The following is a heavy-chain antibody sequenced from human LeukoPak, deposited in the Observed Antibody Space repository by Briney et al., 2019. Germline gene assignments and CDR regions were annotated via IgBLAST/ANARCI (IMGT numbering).Heavy chain of an antibody. D-gene: IGHD3-9*01. J-gene: IGHJ3*02. V-gene: IGHV4-39*01. CDR1: GGPITSSNYY. Sequence: TETLSLTCAVSGGPITSSNYYWGWIRQPPGKGPEWIGSIYYRGNTHSNPSLKSRVTISADTSKNQFSLKLSSVTAADTAVYYCARHRYDILTGRPDTFDIWGQGTTVTVS. CDR3: ARHRYDILTGRPDTFDI. CDR2: IYYRGNT.